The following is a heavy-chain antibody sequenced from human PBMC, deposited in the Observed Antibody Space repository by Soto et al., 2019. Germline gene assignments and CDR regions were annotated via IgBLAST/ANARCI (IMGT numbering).Heavy chain of an antibody. CDR1: GFSLATPGVA. D-gene: IGHD6-19*01. Sequence: QVTLKESGPTLVKPSQTLTLTCNFSGFSLATPGVAVGWLRQTPGKALEWLGHIYWDDDERYCPSLQNRLSITKDTSKNQVVLTMTNMKPLDTGIYYCAHFSGSINGFDPGGQGMLVTVSS. V-gene: IGHV2-5*09. CDR3: AHFSGSINGFDP. J-gene: IGHJ5*02. CDR2: IYWDDDE.